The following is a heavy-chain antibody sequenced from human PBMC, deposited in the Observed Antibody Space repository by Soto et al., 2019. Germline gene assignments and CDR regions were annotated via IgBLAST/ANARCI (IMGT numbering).Heavy chain of an antibody. J-gene: IGHJ5*02. CDR3: AREIGDFGSGYSRGGHNWLDL. Sequence: ASVKVSCKASGYTFTGYYMHWVRQAPGQGLEWMGWINPNSGGTNYAQKFQGWVTMTRDTSISTAYMELSRLRSDDTAVYYCAREIGDFGSGYSRGGHNWLDLWGQGTLVTVSS. CDR2: INPNSGGT. D-gene: IGHD3-3*01. V-gene: IGHV1-2*04. CDR1: GYTFTGYY.